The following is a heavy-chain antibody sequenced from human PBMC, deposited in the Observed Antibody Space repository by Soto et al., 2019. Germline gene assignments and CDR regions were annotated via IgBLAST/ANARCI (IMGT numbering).Heavy chain of an antibody. D-gene: IGHD2-8*01. CDR2: ISYDGSNK. V-gene: IGHV3-30-3*01. CDR1: GFTFSSYA. Sequence: QVQLVESGGGVVQPGRSLRLSCAASGFTFSSYAMHWVRQAPGKGLEWVAVISYDGSNKYYADSVKGRFTISRDNSKNTLYPQMNSLRAEDTAVYYCARGPDGYYDMDVWGQGTTVTVSS. CDR3: ARGPDGYYDMDV. J-gene: IGHJ6*02.